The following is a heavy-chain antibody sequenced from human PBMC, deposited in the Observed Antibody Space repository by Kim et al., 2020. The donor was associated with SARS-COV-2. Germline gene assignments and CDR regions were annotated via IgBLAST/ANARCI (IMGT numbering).Heavy chain of an antibody. V-gene: IGHV3-49*04. Sequence: GGSLRLSCTASGFTFGDYSMTWVRQAPGKGLEWVGFIRIKTSGGTTEYAASVKGRFTISRDDSKSVAYLQMNGLKTEDTAVYYCTRGWFCDGGGCYSHFNYWGQGTLVTVSS. D-gene: IGHD2-15*01. J-gene: IGHJ4*02. CDR1: GFTFGDYS. CDR3: TRGWFCDGGGCYSHFNY. CDR2: IRIKTSGGTT.